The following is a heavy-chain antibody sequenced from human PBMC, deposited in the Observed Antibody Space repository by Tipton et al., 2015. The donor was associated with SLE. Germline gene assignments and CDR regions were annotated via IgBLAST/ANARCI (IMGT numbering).Heavy chain of an antibody. V-gene: IGHV3-23*01. J-gene: IGHJ3*02. CDR1: GFTFSSHA. Sequence: SLRLSCAASGFTFSSHAMAWVRQAPGKGVEWVATITGSGGLSDHADSVKGRFTISRDNSKNTVYLQMNSLRAEDTAVYYCAKDGGYCSGGSCLAAFDIWGQGTMVTVSS. CDR3: AKDGGYCSGGSCLAAFDI. CDR2: ITGSGGLS. D-gene: IGHD2-15*01.